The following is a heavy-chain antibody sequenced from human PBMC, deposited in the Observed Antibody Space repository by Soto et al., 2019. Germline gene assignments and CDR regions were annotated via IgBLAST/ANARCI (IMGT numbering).Heavy chain of an antibody. CDR3: AREVGRIAAADNWFDP. V-gene: IGHV5-10-1*01. Sequence: GESLKISFKGSGYSFTSYWISWVRQMPGKGLEWMGRIDPSDSYTNYSPSFQGHVTISADKSISTAYLQWSSLKASDTAMYYCAREVGRIAAADNWFDPWGQGTLVTVSS. CDR1: GYSFTSYW. D-gene: IGHD6-13*01. CDR2: IDPSDSYT. J-gene: IGHJ5*02.